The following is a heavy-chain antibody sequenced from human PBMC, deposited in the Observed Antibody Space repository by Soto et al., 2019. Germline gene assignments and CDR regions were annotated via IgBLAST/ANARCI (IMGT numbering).Heavy chain of an antibody. D-gene: IGHD6-13*01. V-gene: IGHV3-23*01. CDR3: AKNAGIEAAGPSGY. CDR2: ISGSGGST. J-gene: IGHJ4*02. Sequence: RGSLLVSCAASVFTFSTYAMSWVRQAPGKGLELVSAISGSGGSTYYADSVNGRFTISRDNSKNTLYLQMNSLRAEDTAVYYCAKNAGIEAAGPSGYWGQGTMVTVSS. CDR1: VFTFSTYA.